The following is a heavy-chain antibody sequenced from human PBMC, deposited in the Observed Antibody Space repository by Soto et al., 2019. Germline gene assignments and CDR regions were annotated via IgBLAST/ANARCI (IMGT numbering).Heavy chain of an antibody. V-gene: IGHV3-23*01. J-gene: IGHJ4*02. CDR1: GFTFSSYA. CDR3: VKDNMVRGVIGYYDY. D-gene: IGHD3-10*01. Sequence: PGGSLRLSCAASGFTFSSYAMSWVRQAPGKGLEWVSAISGSGGSTYYAGSVKGRFTISRDNSKNTLYLQMNSLGAEDTAVYYCVKDNMVRGVIGYYDYWGQGTLVTVSS. CDR2: ISGSGGST.